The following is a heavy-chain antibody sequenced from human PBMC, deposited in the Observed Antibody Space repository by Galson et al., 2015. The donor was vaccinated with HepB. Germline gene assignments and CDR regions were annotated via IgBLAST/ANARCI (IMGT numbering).Heavy chain of an antibody. CDR1: GYRFTSYW. CDR2: IDPSDSYS. D-gene: IGHD1-26*01. J-gene: IGHJ2*01. Sequence: SGAEVKKPGESLRISCKGSGYRFTSYWISWVRQMPGKGLEWMGRIDPSDSYSYNSPSFQGHVTISVDKSISTAYLQWSSLKASDTAIYYCARHAGQARSLGYFDLWGRGTLVTVSS. CDR3: ARHAGQARSLGYFDL. V-gene: IGHV5-10-1*01.